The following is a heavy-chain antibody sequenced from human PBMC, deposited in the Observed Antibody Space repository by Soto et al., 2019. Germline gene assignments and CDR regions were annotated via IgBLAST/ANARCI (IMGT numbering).Heavy chain of an antibody. CDR2: IIPMFGTT. Sequence: QVQLVQSGAEVKKPGSSVKVSCKASGGTFSSYAISWVRQAPGQGLEWMGGIIPMFGTTNYAQKFQGRVTIPADESTSTAYMELSSLRSEDTAVYYCARVVTVVKSFHYWYFDLWGRGPLVTVSS. J-gene: IGHJ2*01. CDR1: GGTFSSYA. D-gene: IGHD2-15*01. V-gene: IGHV1-69*12. CDR3: ARVVTVVKSFHYWYFDL.